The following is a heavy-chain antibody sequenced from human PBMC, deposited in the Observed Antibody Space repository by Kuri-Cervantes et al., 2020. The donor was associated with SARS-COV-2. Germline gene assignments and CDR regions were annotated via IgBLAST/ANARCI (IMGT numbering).Heavy chain of an antibody. CDR3: ARDHQGGLLWFGRSSNWFDP. CDR1: GYSISSGYY. D-gene: IGHD3-10*01. Sequence: SETLSLTCTVSGYSISSGYYWGWIRQPPGKGLEWIGSIYHSGSTYYNPSLKSRVTISVDTSKNQFSLQLNSVTPEDTAVYYCARDHQGGLLWFGRSSNWFDPWGQGTLVTVSS. J-gene: IGHJ5*02. CDR2: IYHSGST. V-gene: IGHV4-38-2*02.